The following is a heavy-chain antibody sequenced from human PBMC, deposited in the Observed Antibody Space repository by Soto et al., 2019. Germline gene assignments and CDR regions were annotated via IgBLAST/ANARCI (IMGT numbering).Heavy chain of an antibody. CDR3: ARDCLSSKSSLSYFDY. D-gene: IGHD2-2*01. V-gene: IGHV1-46*01. J-gene: IGHJ4*02. CDR1: GYNFISHY. CDR2: INPSGGST. Sequence: QVLLVQCGAEVARHGASLKVSCKASGYNFISHYIHWVLQAPGQGLEWMGFINPSGGSTTHAQNFQGRRSMTRDRSTSTVYMELSGLRSEDAAVYYCARDCLSSKSSLSYFDYWGQGTLVTVSS.